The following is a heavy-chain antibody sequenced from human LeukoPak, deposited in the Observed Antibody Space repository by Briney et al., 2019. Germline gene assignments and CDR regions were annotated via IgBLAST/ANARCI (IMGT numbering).Heavy chain of an antibody. D-gene: IGHD6-19*01. Sequence: GGSLRLSCAASGFTFSGYWMHWVRQAPGKGLGWVSRINSDGDSITYADSVKGRFTISRDNAKNTRYLQMNSLLAEDRAVYFCTGAGYSSGFDSWGRGTLLSVCS. J-gene: IGHJ5*01. CDR2: INSDGDSI. V-gene: IGHV3-74*03. CDR1: GFTFSGYW. CDR3: TGAGYSSGFDS.